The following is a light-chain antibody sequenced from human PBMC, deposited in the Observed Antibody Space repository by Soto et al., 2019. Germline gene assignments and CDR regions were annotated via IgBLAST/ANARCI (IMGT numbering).Light chain of an antibody. Sequence: DLQMTQSPSSVSASIGDRVTITCRASQDIGRRLDWFQQKPGKAPKYLIQAASSLQGGVPSTFSGSGSGTDFTLTINTLHPEDFATYYCLQVNSFPRTFGQGTKVEIK. CDR2: AAS. CDR3: LQVNSFPRT. V-gene: IGKV1-12*01. J-gene: IGKJ1*01. CDR1: QDIGRR.